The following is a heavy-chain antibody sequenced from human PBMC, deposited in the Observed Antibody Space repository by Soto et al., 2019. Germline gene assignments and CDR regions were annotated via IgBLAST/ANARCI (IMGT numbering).Heavy chain of an antibody. D-gene: IGHD1-26*01. V-gene: IGHV4-59*01. CDR3: ATVGSISH. CDR2: IYYSGST. CDR1: GVSISSYY. Sequence: QVQLQESGPGLVKPSETLSLTCTVSGVSISSYYWSWIRQPPGKRLEWIGYIYYSGSTNYNPSLKRRVTMSVDTSKNQFSLRLSSVTAADTAIYYCATVGSISHWGQGTLVTVSS. J-gene: IGHJ4*02.